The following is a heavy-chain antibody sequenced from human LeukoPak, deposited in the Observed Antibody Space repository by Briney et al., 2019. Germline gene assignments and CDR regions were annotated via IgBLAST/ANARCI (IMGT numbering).Heavy chain of an antibody. J-gene: IGHJ4*02. V-gene: IGHV3-74*01. CDR2: INPDGSTT. D-gene: IGHD6-13*01. Sequence: GGSLRLSCTASGFTFSNYWMHWVRQTSGKGLVWVSRINPDGSTTNHADSVKGRFTISRDNAKNTLYLQMNSLRVEDTAVYYCARGGIAAAGPDYWGQGTLVTVSS. CDR3: ARGGIAAAGPDY. CDR1: GFTFSNYW.